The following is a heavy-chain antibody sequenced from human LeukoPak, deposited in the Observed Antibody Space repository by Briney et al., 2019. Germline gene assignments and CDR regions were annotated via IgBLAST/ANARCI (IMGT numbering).Heavy chain of an antibody. CDR3: ARDCSSTSCYWTNYYYYYGMDV. V-gene: IGHV1-18*01. CDR1: GYTSTSYG. Sequence: GASVKVSCKASGYTSTSYGISWVRQAPGQGLEWMGWISAYNGNTNYAQKLQGRVTMTTDTSTSTAYMELRSLRSDDTAVYYCARDCSSTSCYWTNYYYYYGMDVWGQGTTVTVSS. D-gene: IGHD2-2*01. CDR2: ISAYNGNT. J-gene: IGHJ6*02.